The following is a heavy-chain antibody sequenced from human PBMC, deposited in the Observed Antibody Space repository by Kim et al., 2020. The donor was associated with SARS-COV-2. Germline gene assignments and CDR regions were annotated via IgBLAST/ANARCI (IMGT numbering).Heavy chain of an antibody. CDR1: GGTFSSYA. J-gene: IGHJ4*02. D-gene: IGHD3-10*01. CDR2: IIPILGIA. V-gene: IGHV1-69*04. Sequence: SVNVSCKASGGTFSSYAISWVRQAPGQGLEWMGRIIPILGIANYAQKFQGRVTITADKSTSTAYMELSSLRSEDTAVYYCARDLTMVRGVITNGVVDYWGQETLVTVSS. CDR3: ARDLTMVRGVITNGVVDY.